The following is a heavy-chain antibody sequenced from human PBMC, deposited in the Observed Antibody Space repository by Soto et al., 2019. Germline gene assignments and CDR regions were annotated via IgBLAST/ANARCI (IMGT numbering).Heavy chain of an antibody. Sequence: QVQLQESGPGLVKPSQTLSLTCTVSGGSISSGGYYWSWIRQHPGKGLEWIGYIYYSGSTYYNPSLKRRVTISVDTSKNQFSLKLSSVTAADTAVYYCARGPRDGYHHKLDYWGQGTLVTVSS. CDR3: ARGPRDGYHHKLDY. D-gene: IGHD5-12*01. CDR1: GGSISSGGYY. CDR2: IYYSGST. V-gene: IGHV4-31*03. J-gene: IGHJ4*02.